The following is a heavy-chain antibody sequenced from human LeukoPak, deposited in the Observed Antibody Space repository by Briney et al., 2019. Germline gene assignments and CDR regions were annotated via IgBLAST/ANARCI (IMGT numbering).Heavy chain of an antibody. CDR1: GFTFSTYN. J-gene: IGHJ6*03. CDR3: ARGKGYYYYYMDV. V-gene: IGHV3-21*06. Sequence: GGSLRLSCAASGFTFSTYNMNWVRQAPGKGPEWVSSITSSSSYIYYADSVKGRFTISRDNAKNSLYLQMDSLRVEDTAVYYCARGKGYYYYYMDVWGKGTTVTVSS. CDR2: ITSSSSYI.